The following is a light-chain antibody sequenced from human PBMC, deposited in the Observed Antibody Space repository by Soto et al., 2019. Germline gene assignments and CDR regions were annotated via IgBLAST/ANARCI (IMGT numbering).Light chain of an antibody. V-gene: IGKV1-39*01. CDR1: QRIGTN. CDR2: AVS. Sequence: DIQMTQSPSSLSASIGDRVTLTCRASQRIGTNLNWYQQRPGKAPKLLIYAVSSLQTGVSSRFSGSGSGTDFTLSINSLQREDFATCYCQQTYSAPPLFGQGTKVEIK. CDR3: QQTYSAPPL. J-gene: IGKJ1*01.